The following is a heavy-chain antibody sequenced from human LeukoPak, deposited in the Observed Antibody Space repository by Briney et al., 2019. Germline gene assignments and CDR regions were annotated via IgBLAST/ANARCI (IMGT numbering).Heavy chain of an antibody. V-gene: IGHV3-7*03. CDR2: IKQDESEK. CDR3: ATYSGVHHKTFDD. CDR1: GFTFSSYW. D-gene: IGHD1-26*01. Sequence: PGGSLRLSCAASGFTFSSYWMSWVRQAPGEGPDWVANIKQDESEKDYADSVRGRFTISRDNAKNSLYLQMNSLRAEDTALYYCATYSGVHHKTFDDWGQGTLVTVSS. J-gene: IGHJ4*02.